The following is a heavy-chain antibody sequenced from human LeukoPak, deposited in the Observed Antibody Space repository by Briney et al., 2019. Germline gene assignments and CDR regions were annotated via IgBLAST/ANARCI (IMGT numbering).Heavy chain of an antibody. CDR3: ARDLYYASSGGALHI. CDR1: GYTSTNYY. J-gene: IGHJ3*02. Sequence: GASVKVSCKASGYTSTNYYLNWVRQAPGQGLEWMGMINPTGGDTSYAQKFQGRVTMTRDTSTSTVYMELSSLRSEDTAIYYCARDLYYASSGGALHIWGQGTLLAVSS. V-gene: IGHV1-46*01. CDR2: INPTGGDT. D-gene: IGHD3-22*01.